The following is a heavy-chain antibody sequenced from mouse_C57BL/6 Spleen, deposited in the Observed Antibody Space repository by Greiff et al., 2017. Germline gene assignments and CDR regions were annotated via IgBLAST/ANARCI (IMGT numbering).Heavy chain of an antibody. V-gene: IGHV1-81*01. CDR1: GYTFTSSG. CDR2: IYPRSGNT. Sequence: QVHVKQSGAELARPGASVKLSCKASGYTFTSSGISWVKQRTGQGLEWIGEIYPRSGNTYYNEKFKGKATLTADKSSSTAYMELRSLTSEDSAVYFCARFDDYHFDYWGQGTTLTVST. CDR3: ARFDDYHFDY. J-gene: IGHJ2*01. D-gene: IGHD2-4*01.